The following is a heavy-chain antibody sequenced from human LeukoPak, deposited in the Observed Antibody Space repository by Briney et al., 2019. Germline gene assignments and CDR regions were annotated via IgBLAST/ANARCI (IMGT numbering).Heavy chain of an antibody. CDR1: GFTFSSYA. CDR3: ASGSGSYRTPYYYMDV. J-gene: IGHJ6*03. V-gene: IGHV3-23*01. CDR2: ISGSGGST. Sequence: HTGGSLRLSCAASGFTFSSYAMSWVRQAPGKGLEWVSAISGSGGSTYYADSVKGRFTISRDNSKNTLYLQMNSLRAEDTAVYYCASGSGSYRTPYYYMDVWGTGTTVTVSS. D-gene: IGHD3-10*01.